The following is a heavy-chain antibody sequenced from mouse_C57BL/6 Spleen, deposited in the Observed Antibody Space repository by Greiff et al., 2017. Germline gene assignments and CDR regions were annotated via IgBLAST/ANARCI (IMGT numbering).Heavy chain of an antibody. Sequence: EVQLVESVAELVRPGASVKLSCTASGFNIKNTYMHWVKQRPEQGLEWIGRIDPANGNTKYAPKFPGKATITADTSSNTAYLQLSSLTSEDTAIYYCAREYGSSPYAMDYWGQGTSVTVSS. V-gene: IGHV14-3*01. CDR3: AREYGSSPYAMDY. CDR2: IDPANGNT. CDR1: GFNIKNTY. J-gene: IGHJ4*01. D-gene: IGHD1-1*01.